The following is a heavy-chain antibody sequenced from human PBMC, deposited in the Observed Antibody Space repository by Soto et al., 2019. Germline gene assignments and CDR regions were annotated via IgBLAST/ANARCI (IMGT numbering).Heavy chain of an antibody. CDR2: IIPIFGTA. J-gene: IGHJ4*02. CDR1: GGTFSSYA. D-gene: IGHD3-22*01. V-gene: IGHV1-69*01. CDR3: ARVETPYYYDSSGYYDY. Sequence: QVQLVQSGAEVKKPGSSVKVSCMASGGTFSSYAISWVRQAPGQGLEWMGGIIPIFGTANYAQKFQGRVTITADESTSTAYMELSSLRSEDTAVYYCARVETPYYYDSSGYYDYWGQGTLVTVSS.